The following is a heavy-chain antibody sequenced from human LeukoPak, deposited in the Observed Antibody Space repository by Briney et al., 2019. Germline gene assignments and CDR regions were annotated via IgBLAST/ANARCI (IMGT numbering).Heavy chain of an antibody. J-gene: IGHJ3*01. CDR3: ARGRSFGVVTALGG. CDR1: GGSISSGGYY. V-gene: IGHV4-30-2*01. D-gene: IGHD3-3*01. CDR2: IYHSGST. Sequence: SETLSLTCTVSGGSISSGGYYWSWIRQPPGKGLEWIGYIYHSGSTYYNPSLKSRVTISVDRSKNQFSLKLSSVTAADTAVYYCARGRSFGVVTALGGWGQGTTVTVSS.